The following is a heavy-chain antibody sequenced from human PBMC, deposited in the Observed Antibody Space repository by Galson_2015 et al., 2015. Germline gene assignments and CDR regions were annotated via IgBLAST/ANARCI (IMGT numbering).Heavy chain of an antibody. CDR2: IDWDDDK. Sequence: PALVKPTQTLTLTCTFSGFSLSTSGMCVSWIRQPPGKALEWLALIDWDDDKYYSTSLKTRLTISKDTSKNQVVLTMTNMDPVDTATYYCARIRVGNPRENDAFDIWGQGTMVTVSS. CDR1: GFSLSTSGMC. CDR3: ARIRVGNPRENDAFDI. V-gene: IGHV2-70*01. J-gene: IGHJ3*02. D-gene: IGHD1-14*01.